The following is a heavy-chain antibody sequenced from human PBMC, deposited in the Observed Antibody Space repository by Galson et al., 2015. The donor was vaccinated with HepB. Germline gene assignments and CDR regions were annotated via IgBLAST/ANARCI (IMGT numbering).Heavy chain of an antibody. J-gene: IGHJ4*02. CDR2: ITDGGDTT. D-gene: IGHD3-10*01. Sequence: SLRLSCAASGFTFSNYAMSWVRQAPGKGLEWVSGITDGGDTTSYADSVKGRFTISRDNSKNKVHVQMNSLRAEDTAIYYCMRGRASRTYLGDYWGRGTLVTVSP. V-gene: IGHV3-23*01. CDR1: GFTFSNYA. CDR3: MRGRASRTYLGDY.